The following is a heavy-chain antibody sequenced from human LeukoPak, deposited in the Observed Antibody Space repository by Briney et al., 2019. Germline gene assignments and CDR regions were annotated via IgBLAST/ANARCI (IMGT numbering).Heavy chain of an antibody. D-gene: IGHD4-17*01. CDR2: INHSGST. Sequence: PSETLSLTCAVYGGSFSGYYWSWIRQPPGKGLEWIGEINHSGSTNYNPSLKSRVTISVDTSKNQFSLKLSSVTAADTAVYYCARGGSRWTTVITPPDYWGQGTLVTVSS. V-gene: IGHV4-34*01. J-gene: IGHJ4*02. CDR3: ARGGSRWTTVITPPDY. CDR1: GGSFSGYY.